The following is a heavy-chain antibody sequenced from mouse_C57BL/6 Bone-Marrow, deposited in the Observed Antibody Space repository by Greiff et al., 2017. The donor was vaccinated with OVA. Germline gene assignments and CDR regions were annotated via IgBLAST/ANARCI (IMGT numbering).Heavy chain of an antibody. CDR1: GYTFTSYT. D-gene: IGHD2-3*01. V-gene: IGHV1-4*01. J-gene: IGHJ2*01. CDR3: ARKRDGYYYFDY. CDR2: INPSSGYT. Sequence: VKLMESGAELARPGASVKMSCKASGYTFTSYTMHWVKQRPGQGLEWIGYINPSSGYTKYNQKFKDKATLTADKASSTAYMQLSSLTSEDSAVYYCARKRDGYYYFDYWGQGTTLTVSA.